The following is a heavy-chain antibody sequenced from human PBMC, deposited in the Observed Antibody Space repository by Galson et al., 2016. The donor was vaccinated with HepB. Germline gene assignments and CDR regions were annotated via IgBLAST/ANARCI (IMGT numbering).Heavy chain of an antibody. CDR1: GGSISSSSYY. V-gene: IGHV4-39*01. CDR3: ARTLQCRDDYSKNYYYPGMDV. J-gene: IGHJ6*04. Sequence: SETLSLTCTVSGGSISSSSYYWGWIRQPPGRGLEWIGNTYYSGSTYYKPSLKSRVTISADTSKKQFSLKLRSVTAADTAIYYCARTLQCRDDYSKNYYYPGMDVWGKGTTVTVSS. CDR2: TYYSGST. D-gene: IGHD4-11*01.